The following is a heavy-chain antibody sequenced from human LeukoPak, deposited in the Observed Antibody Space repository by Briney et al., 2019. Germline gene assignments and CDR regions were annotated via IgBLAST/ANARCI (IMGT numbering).Heavy chain of an antibody. CDR2: ISSSGITI. Sequence: GGSLRLSCAASGFTFSDYYMTWLRQAPGKGLEWVSYISSSGITIYYADSVKGRFTISRDNGKNSLYLQMNSLRAEDTAVYYCARVATGDAFDIWGQGTMVTVSS. D-gene: IGHD5-12*01. CDR3: ARVATGDAFDI. J-gene: IGHJ3*02. CDR1: GFTFSDYY. V-gene: IGHV3-11*04.